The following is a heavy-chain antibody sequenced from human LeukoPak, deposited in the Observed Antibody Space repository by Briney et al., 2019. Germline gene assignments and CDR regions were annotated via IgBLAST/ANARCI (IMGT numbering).Heavy chain of an antibody. CDR2: IIPIFGTA. D-gene: IGHD3-22*01. CDR1: GGTFSSYA. CDR3: ARVRSEYYYDSSGYNPFGY. Sequence: SVKVSCKASGGTFSSYAISWVRQAPGQGLEWMGGIIPIFGTANYAQKFQGRVTITADESTSTAYMELSSLRSEDTAVYYCARVRSEYYYDSSGYNPFGYWGQGTLVTVSS. J-gene: IGHJ4*02. V-gene: IGHV1-69*13.